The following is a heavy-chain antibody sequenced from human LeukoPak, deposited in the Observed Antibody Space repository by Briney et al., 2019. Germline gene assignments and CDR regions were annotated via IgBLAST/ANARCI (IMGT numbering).Heavy chain of an antibody. V-gene: IGHV3-23*01. Sequence: PGGSLRLSCAASGFSLSNSAMSWVRQAPGKGLEWVSLIIASSGSTFYADSVKGRFTISRDNSKSTLYLQMHSLRAEDTAVYYCAKGAYDYIEMGYFDYWGQGTLVSVSS. CDR3: AKGAYDYIEMGYFDY. J-gene: IGHJ4*02. CDR2: IIASSGST. CDR1: GFSLSNSA. D-gene: IGHD5-12*01.